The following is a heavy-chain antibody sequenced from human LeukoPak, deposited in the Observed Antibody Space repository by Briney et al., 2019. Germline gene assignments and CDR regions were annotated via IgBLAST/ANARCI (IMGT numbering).Heavy chain of an antibody. Sequence: GGSLRLSCAASGYRFSGHYMSCSPQAPDRGVECISYITNSGDFLNYADSVKGRFTISRDNAKNSLYLQMNSLRAEDTAVYYCAREARATPDFWGQGTVVTVSS. CDR3: AREARATPDF. V-gene: IGHV3-11*01. D-gene: IGHD1-26*01. CDR1: GYRFSGHY. CDR2: ITNSGDFL. J-gene: IGHJ4*02.